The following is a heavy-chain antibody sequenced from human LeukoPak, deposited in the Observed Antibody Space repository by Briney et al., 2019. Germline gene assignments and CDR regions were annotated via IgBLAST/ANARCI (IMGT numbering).Heavy chain of an antibody. CDR3: AREGVVGAYGHFDY. J-gene: IGHJ4*02. CDR2: INHSGST. CDR1: GGSFSGYY. Sequence: SETLSLTCAVYGGSFSGYYWSWIRQPPGKGLEWIGEINHSGSTNYNPSLKSRVTISVDTSKNQFSLKLSSVTAADTAVYYCAREGVVGAYGHFDYWGQGTLDTLSS. V-gene: IGHV4-34*01. D-gene: IGHD2-15*01.